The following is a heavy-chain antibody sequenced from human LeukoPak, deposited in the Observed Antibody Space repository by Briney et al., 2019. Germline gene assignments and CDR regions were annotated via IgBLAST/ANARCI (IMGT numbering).Heavy chain of an antibody. CDR1: GGSISSYY. D-gene: IGHD3-10*01. CDR2: IYYSGST. V-gene: IGHV4-59*12. CDR3: ARGIVYGSGSYYKAYYFDS. Sequence: SETLSLTCTVSGGSISSYYWSWIRQPPGKGLEWIGYIYYSGSTNYNPSLASRVTVSVDTSKNQFSLNLTSVTAADTAVYFCARGIVYGSGSYYKAYYFDSWGQGTLVTVSS. J-gene: IGHJ4*02.